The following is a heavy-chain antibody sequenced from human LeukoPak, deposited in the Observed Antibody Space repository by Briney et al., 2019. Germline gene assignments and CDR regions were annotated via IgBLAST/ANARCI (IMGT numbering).Heavy chain of an antibody. D-gene: IGHD3-22*01. V-gene: IGHV3-30*18. CDR1: GFTFSNYG. Sequence: GGSLRLSCAASGFTFSNYGMHWVRQAPGKGLEWVAVISYDGSNKYYADSVKGRFTISRDNSKNTLYLQMNSLRAEDTAVYYCAKDNGMYYYDLWGQGTLVTVSS. CDR3: AKDNGMYYYDL. J-gene: IGHJ4*02. CDR2: ISYDGSNK.